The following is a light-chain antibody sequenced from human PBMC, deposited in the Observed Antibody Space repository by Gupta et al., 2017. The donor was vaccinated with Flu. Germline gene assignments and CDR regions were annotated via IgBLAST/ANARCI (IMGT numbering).Light chain of an antibody. Sequence: QSALTQPRSVSGSPGQSVTFSCTGTSSDVGAYNHVSWYQQHPGKAPKLMIYDVTKRPSGVPDRFSGSKSGNTASLTISGLQADDEADYYCCSYAGGHTWVFGGGTALTVL. J-gene: IGLJ3*02. CDR3: CSYAGGHTWV. CDR1: SSDVGAYNH. CDR2: DVT. V-gene: IGLV2-11*01.